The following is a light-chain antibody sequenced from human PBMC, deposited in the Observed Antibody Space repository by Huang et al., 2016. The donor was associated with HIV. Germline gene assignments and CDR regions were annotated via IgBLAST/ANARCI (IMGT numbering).Light chain of an antibody. CDR1: QSVNSNF. Sequence: EIVLTQSPGTLSLSPGERATLSCRASQSVNSNFFAWYQQKPGQAPRLLISGASSRATGIPDRFSGRGSGTDFTLTVSRLEPEDFAVYYCQQYGSSPLYTFGQGTKLDIK. J-gene: IGKJ2*01. CDR3: QQYGSSPLYT. V-gene: IGKV3-20*01. CDR2: GAS.